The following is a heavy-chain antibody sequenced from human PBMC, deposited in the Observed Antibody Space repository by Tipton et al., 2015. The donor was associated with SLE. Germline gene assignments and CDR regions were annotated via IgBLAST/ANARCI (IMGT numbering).Heavy chain of an antibody. Sequence: GLVKPSETLSLTCTVSGGSIRYSRYYWGWLRQPPGKGLEWIGNVYYSGSAYYNPSLKSRVTISVDTSQNQFSLRLSSLTAADTAVYYCAKHGGLDDDAFDVWGQGTMVTVSS. V-gene: IGHV4-39*01. D-gene: IGHD1-1*01. CDR3: AKHGGLDDDAFDV. J-gene: IGHJ3*01. CDR1: GGSIRYSRYY. CDR2: VYYSGSA.